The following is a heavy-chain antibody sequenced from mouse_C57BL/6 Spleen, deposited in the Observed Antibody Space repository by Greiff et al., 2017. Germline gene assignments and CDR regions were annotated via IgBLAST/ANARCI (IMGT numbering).Heavy chain of an antibody. Sequence: VQLQQSGPVLVKPGASVKMSCKASGYTFTDYYMNWVKQSHGKSLEWIGVINPYNGGTSYNQKFKGKATLTVDKSSSTAYMELNSLTSEDSAVYYCARGITTVGPYDYAMDYWGQGTSVTVSS. CDR1: GYTFTDYY. CDR2: INPYNGGT. J-gene: IGHJ4*01. D-gene: IGHD1-1*01. CDR3: ARGITTVGPYDYAMDY. V-gene: IGHV1-19*01.